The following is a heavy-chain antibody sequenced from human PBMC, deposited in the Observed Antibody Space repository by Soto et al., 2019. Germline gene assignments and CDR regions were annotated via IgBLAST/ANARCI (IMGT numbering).Heavy chain of an antibody. D-gene: IGHD1-26*01. CDR3: AKPGVVGATTPFDY. V-gene: IGHV3-23*01. Sequence: EVQLLESGGDLVQPGGSLRLSCAASGFTFSSYAMSWVRQAPGKGLEWVSTISGSGGSTYYADSVKGRFTISRDNSKNTLYLQMNRLSAEDTAVYYCAKPGVVGATTPFDYWGQGTLVTVSS. J-gene: IGHJ4*02. CDR1: GFTFSSYA. CDR2: ISGSGGST.